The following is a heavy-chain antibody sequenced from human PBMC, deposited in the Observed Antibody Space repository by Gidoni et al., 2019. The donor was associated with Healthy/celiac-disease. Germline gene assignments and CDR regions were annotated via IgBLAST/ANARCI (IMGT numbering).Heavy chain of an antibody. CDR3: ARDLDYYDSSGYYHD. V-gene: IGHV3-33*01. CDR2: IWYDGSNK. Sequence: QVQLVESGGGVVQPGRSLRLSCAASGFTFSSYGMHWVRQAPGKGLEWVAVIWYDGSNKYYADSVKGRFTISRDNSKNTLYLQMNSLRAEDTAVYYCARDLDYYDSSGYYHDWGQGTLVTVSP. CDR1: GFTFSSYG. D-gene: IGHD3-22*01. J-gene: IGHJ4*02.